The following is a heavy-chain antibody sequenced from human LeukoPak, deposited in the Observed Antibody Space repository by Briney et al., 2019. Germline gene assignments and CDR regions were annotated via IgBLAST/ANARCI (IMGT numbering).Heavy chain of an antibody. V-gene: IGHV4-39*01. CDR3: ARRNVVGGSYYFDY. CDR1: GGSISSSSYY. J-gene: IGHJ4*02. Sequence: PSETLSLTCTVSGGSISSSSYYWGWIRQPPGKGLEWIGSIYYSGSTYYNPSLKSRVTISVDTSKNQFSLKLSSVTAADTAVYYCARRNVVGGSYYFDYWGQGTLVTVPS. CDR2: IYYSGST. D-gene: IGHD1-26*01.